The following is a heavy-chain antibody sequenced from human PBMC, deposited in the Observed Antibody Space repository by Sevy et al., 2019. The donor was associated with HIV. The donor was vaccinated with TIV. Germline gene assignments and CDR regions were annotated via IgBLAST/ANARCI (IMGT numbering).Heavy chain of an antibody. J-gene: IGHJ6*02. D-gene: IGHD3-3*01. V-gene: IGHV1-18*01. CDR3: ARDRIMVDFWSGYYSRYYYYGMDV. CDR1: GYTFTSYG. Sequence: ASVKVSCKASGYTFTSYGISWVRQAPGQGLEWMGWISAYNGNTNYAQKLQGRVTMTTDTSTSTAYMELRSLRSDDTAVYYCARDRIMVDFWSGYYSRYYYYGMDVWGQGTTVTVSS. CDR2: ISAYNGNT.